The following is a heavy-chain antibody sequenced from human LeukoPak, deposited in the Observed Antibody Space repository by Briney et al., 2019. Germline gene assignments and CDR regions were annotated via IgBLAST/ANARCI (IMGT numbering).Heavy chain of an antibody. J-gene: IGHJ5*02. V-gene: IGHV1-2*02. CDR1: GYTFTGYY. D-gene: IGHD2-15*01. Sequence: GSVKVSCKASGYTFTGYYMHWVRQAPGQGLEWMGWINPNSGGTNYAQKFQGRVTMTRDTSISTAYMELSRLRSDDTAVYYCARSQTEGVYCSGGSCYRPAARSYNWFDPWGQGTLVTVSS. CDR3: ARSQTEGVYCSGGSCYRPAARSYNWFDP. CDR2: INPNSGGT.